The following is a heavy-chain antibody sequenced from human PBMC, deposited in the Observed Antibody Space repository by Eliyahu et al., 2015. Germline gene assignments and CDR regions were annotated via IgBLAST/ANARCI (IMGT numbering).Heavy chain of an antibody. CDR3: ARRQGGGYTFDY. V-gene: IGHV5-51*01. D-gene: IGHD5-12*01. J-gene: IGHJ4*02. CDR1: GYSFTSYW. CDR2: IYPGDSDT. Sequence: EVQLVQSGAEVKXPXESLXISCKGXGYSFTSYWIGWXRQXPGXGLEWMGIIYPGDSDTRYXPSFQGQVTISADKSISTAYLQWSSLKASDTAMYYCARRQGGGYTFDYWGQGTLVTVSS.